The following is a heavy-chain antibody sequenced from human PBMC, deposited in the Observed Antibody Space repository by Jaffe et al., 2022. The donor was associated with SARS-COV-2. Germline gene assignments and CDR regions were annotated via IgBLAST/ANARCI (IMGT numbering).Heavy chain of an antibody. J-gene: IGHJ6*02. CDR1: GFTFSSYG. D-gene: IGHD1-20*01. CDR2: ISYDGSNK. CDR3: AKDLPYNWNDPTGPYYYGMDV. V-gene: IGHV3-30*18. Sequence: QVQLVESGGGVVQPGRSLRLSCAASGFTFSSYGMHWVRQAPGKGLEWVAVISYDGSNKYYADSVKGRFTISRDNSKNTLYLQMNSLRAEDTAVYYCAKDLPYNWNDPTGPYYYGMDVWGQGTTVTVSS.